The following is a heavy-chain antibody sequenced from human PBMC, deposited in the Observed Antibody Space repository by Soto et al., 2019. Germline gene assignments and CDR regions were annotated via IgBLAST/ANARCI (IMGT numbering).Heavy chain of an antibody. Sequence: GGSLRLSCAASGFTFSSYAMSWVRQAPGKGLEWVSAISGSGGSTYYADSVKGRFTISRDNSKNTLYLQMNSLRAEDTAVYYCAKESKDIVVVVAPEHAFDIWGQGTMVTVS. D-gene: IGHD2-15*01. CDR2: ISGSGGST. CDR3: AKESKDIVVVVAPEHAFDI. V-gene: IGHV3-23*01. J-gene: IGHJ3*02. CDR1: GFTFSSYA.